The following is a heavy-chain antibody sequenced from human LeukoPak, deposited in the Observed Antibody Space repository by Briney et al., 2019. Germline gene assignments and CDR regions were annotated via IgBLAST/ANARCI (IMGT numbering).Heavy chain of an antibody. V-gene: IGHV3-64D*09. CDR1: GLTFSSDE. CDR3: VNPGWYYDSSGYSYYYGMDV. CDR2: IVSNGDST. D-gene: IGHD3-22*01. Sequence: GGSLRLSCAASGLTFSSDEMNWVRQAPGKGLEYVSAIVSNGDSTYYADSVKGRFTISRDNAKNTLYLQMSSLRPDDTAVYYCVNPGWYYDSSGYSYYYGMDVWGQGTTVTVSS. J-gene: IGHJ6*02.